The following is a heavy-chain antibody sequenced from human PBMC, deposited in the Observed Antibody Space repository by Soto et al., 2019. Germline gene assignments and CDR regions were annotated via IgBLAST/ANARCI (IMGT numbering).Heavy chain of an antibody. CDR3: AGRSSLASVQLFVREISNYNWFDP. Sequence: SDTLSLTCTVSNGSISSPIYYWGWIRQPPGKGLEWIGSIHQTGSTYYNPSLQGRVTISVDTSKNQFSLKLSSVTAADTAMYFCAGRSSLASVQLFVREISNYNWFDPWGQGTRVTVSS. J-gene: IGHJ5*02. V-gene: IGHV4-39*01. CDR2: IHQTGST. CDR1: NGSISSPIYY. D-gene: IGHD1-1*01.